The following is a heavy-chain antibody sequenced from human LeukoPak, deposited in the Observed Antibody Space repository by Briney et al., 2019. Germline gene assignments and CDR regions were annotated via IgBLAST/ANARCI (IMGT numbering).Heavy chain of an antibody. CDR2: ISGSGGST. Sequence: PGGSLRLSCAASGFTFSSYAMSWVRQAPGKGLEWVSAISGSGGSTYYADSVKGRFTTSRDNSKNTLYLQMNSLRGEDTAVYYCAKRIGWFGEMRWGQGTLVTVSS. D-gene: IGHD3-10*01. CDR1: GFTFSSYA. CDR3: AKRIGWFGEMR. J-gene: IGHJ4*02. V-gene: IGHV3-23*01.